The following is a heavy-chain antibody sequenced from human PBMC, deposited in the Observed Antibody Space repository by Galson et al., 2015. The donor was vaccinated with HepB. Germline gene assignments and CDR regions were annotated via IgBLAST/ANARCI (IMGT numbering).Heavy chain of an antibody. CDR1: GFTFGDYA. CDR3: TRVHGMIGIVGTWYFDL. CDR2: IRSKAYGGTT. V-gene: IGHV3-49*03. J-gene: IGHJ2*01. Sequence: SLRLSCAASGFTFGDYAMSWFRQAPGKGLEWVGFIRSKAYGGTTEYAASVKGRFTISRDDSKSIAYLQMNSLKTEDTAVYYCTRVHGMIGIVGTWYFDLWGRGTLVTVSS. D-gene: IGHD1-26*01.